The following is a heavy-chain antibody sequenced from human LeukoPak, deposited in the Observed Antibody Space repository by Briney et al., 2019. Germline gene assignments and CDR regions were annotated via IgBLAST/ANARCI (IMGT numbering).Heavy chain of an antibody. CDR1: GYTLTELS. V-gene: IGHV1-24*01. CDR2: FDPEDGET. CDR3: ATDGHYDFWSGYAD. Sequence: ASVEVSCKVSGYTLTELSMHWVRQAPGKGLEWMGGFDPEDGETIYAQKFQGRVTMTEDTSTDTAYMELSSLRSEDTAVYYCATDGHYDFWSGYADWGQGTLVTVSS. J-gene: IGHJ4*02. D-gene: IGHD3-3*01.